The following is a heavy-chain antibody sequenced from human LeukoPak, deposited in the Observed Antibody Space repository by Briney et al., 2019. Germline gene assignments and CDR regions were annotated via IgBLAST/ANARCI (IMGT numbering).Heavy chain of an antibody. Sequence: GGSLRLSCEASGFTLSSDWMHWVRQGPGKGLVWVARINSDGSSTNYADSVRGRLTISRDNAKNTLWLQMNSLRAEDTAVYYCARGGVTAGLDYWGQGTLVTVSS. J-gene: IGHJ4*02. CDR3: ARGGVTAGLDY. V-gene: IGHV3-74*01. CDR2: INSDGSST. CDR1: GFTLSSDW. D-gene: IGHD2-2*01.